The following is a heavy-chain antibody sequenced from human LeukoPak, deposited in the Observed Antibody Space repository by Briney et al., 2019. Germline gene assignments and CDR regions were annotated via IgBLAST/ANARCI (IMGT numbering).Heavy chain of an antibody. CDR3: ARKSSVGYMDV. CDR1: GFTFRSYE. Sequence: GGSLRLSCSVSGFTFRSYEMNWIRQAPGTGLEWLSYISSSGTSREYADSVKGRFTISRDNAKNSLYLQMNSLRAEDTAVYYCARKSSVGYMDVWGKGTTVTISS. CDR2: ISSSGTSR. J-gene: IGHJ6*03. V-gene: IGHV3-48*03. D-gene: IGHD3-22*01.